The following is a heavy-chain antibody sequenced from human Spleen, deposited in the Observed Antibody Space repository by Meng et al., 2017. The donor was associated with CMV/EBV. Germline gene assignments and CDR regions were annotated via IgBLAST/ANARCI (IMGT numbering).Heavy chain of an antibody. CDR1: GFIFSDHY. D-gene: IGHD3-16*01. J-gene: IGHJ4*02. V-gene: IGHV3-72*01. CDR3: ATLRGAY. CDR2: SRNKANRYTT. Sequence: GESLKISCAASGFIFSDHYMDWVRQAPGKGLEWVGRSRNKANRYTTEYAASVKGRFTISRDESKNSLYLQMNSLKTEDTAVYYCATLRGAYWGQGALVTVSS.